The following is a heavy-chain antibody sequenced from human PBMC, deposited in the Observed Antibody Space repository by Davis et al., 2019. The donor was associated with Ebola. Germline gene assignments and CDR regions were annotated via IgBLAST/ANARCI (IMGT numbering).Heavy chain of an antibody. J-gene: IGHJ6*03. CDR2: IYYSGST. D-gene: IGHD6-6*01. CDR1: GGSISSYY. V-gene: IGHV4-59*01. Sequence: PSETLSLTCTVSGGSISSYYWSWIRQPPGKGLEWIGYIYYSGSTNYNPSLKSRVTISVDTSKNQFSLKLNSVTAADTAVYYCARGSSSYYYYYYYMDVWGKGTTVTVSS. CDR3: ARGSSSYYYYYYYMDV.